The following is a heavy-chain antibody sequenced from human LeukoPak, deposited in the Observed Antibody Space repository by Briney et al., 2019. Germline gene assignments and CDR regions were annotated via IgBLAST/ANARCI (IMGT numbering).Heavy chain of an antibody. J-gene: IGHJ6*02. V-gene: IGHV3-33*08. CDR1: GFTVSDNY. Sequence: PGGSLRLSCAASGFTVSDNYITWVRQAPGKGLEWVAVIWYDGSNKYYADSVKGRFTISRDNSKNTLYLQMNSLRAEDTAVYYCARGGFNYAGMDVWGQGTTVTVSS. CDR3: ARGGFNYAGMDV. CDR2: IWYDGSNK. D-gene: IGHD3-10*01.